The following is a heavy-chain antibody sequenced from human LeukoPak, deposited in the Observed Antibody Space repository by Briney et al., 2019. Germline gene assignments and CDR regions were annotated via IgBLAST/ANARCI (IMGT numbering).Heavy chain of an antibody. CDR2: IRSKGNSYAT. J-gene: IGHJ4*02. CDR3: TRLNDYGDPSFDY. V-gene: IGHV3-73*01. CDR1: GLTFSGSA. D-gene: IGHD4-17*01. Sequence: PGGSLRLSCVASGLTFSGSAMHWVRQASGKGLEWVGRIRSKGNSYATAYAASVRGRFTIPRDDSENTAYLQMNSLNTEDTAVYYCTRLNDYGDPSFDYWGQGTLVTVSS.